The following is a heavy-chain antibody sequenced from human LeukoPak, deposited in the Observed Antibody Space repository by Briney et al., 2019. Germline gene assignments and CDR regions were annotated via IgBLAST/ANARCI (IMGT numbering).Heavy chain of an antibody. CDR2: IRYDGSNK. D-gene: IGHD3-10*01. Sequence: GGSLRLSCAASGFTFSNYGMHWVRQAPGKGLEWVAFIRYDGSNKYYADSVKGRFTISRDNSKNTLYLQMNSLRAEDTAVYYCAKDPFRGGWFGELPNWGQGTLVTVSS. V-gene: IGHV3-30*02. CDR3: AKDPFRGGWFGELPN. J-gene: IGHJ4*02. CDR1: GFTFSNYG.